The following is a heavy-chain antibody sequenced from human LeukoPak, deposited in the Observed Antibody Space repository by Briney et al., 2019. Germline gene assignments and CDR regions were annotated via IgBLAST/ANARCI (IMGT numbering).Heavy chain of an antibody. D-gene: IGHD3-10*01. CDR1: GFTFSSYA. V-gene: IGHV3-23*01. Sequence: GGSLRLSCAASGFTFSSYAMSWVRQAPGKGLEWVSAISGSGGSTYYADSVKGRFTISRDNSKNTLYPQMNSLRAEDTAVYYCAKNRHYYGSGSYLDYWGQGTLVTVSS. CDR3: AKNRHYYGSGSYLDY. CDR2: ISGSGGST. J-gene: IGHJ4*02.